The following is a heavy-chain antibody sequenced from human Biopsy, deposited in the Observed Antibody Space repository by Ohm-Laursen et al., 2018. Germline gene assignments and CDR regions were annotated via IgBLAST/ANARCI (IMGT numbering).Heavy chain of an antibody. V-gene: IGHV3-13*01. D-gene: IGHD3-22*01. J-gene: IGHJ5*02. CDR3: ARGTFQYDSSGYSWLDP. CDR2: IGTAADI. CDR1: GFTFSSYD. Sequence: GSLRLSCAASGFTFSSYDMHWVRQVPGKGLEWVSAIGTAADIYYSGSVKGRFTISRENAKNSLYLQMNSLRAGDTAVYYCARGTFQYDSSGYSWLDPWGQGTLVTVSS.